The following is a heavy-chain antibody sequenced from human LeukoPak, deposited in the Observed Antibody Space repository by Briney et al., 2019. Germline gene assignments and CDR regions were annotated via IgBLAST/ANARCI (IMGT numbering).Heavy chain of an antibody. V-gene: IGHV4-39*01. Sequence: PPETLSLTCAVSGGAISSSSYYWGWFRQPPGKGLGWLGRIYYSGSTYYNPSLKSRVTISVDTSKNQFSLELSSVTAADTAVYYCARQGGSYASYWYFDLWGRGTLVTVSS. CDR3: ARQGGSYASYWYFDL. CDR2: IYYSGST. D-gene: IGHD1-26*01. J-gene: IGHJ2*01. CDR1: GGAISSSSYY.